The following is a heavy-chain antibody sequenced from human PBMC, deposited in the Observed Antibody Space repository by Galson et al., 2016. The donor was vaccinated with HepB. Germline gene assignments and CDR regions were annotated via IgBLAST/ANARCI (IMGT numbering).Heavy chain of an antibody. CDR1: GGSISSGGYY. CDR2: IYYSGST. D-gene: IGHD3-22*01. Sequence: TLSLTCTVSGGSISSGGYYWSWIRQHPGKGLEWIGYIYYSGSTYYNPSLKSRVTISVDTSKNQLSLKLSSVTAADTAVYYCARVRRGDYYDSSGYYFDFWGQGTLVTVSS. CDR3: ARVRRGDYYDSSGYYFDF. J-gene: IGHJ4*02. V-gene: IGHV4-31*03.